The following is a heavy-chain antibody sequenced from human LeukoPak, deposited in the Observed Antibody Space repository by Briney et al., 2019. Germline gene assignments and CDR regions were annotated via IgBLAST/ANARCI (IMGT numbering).Heavy chain of an antibody. CDR2: IRSKANGYAT. D-gene: IGHD3-22*01. CDR3: TRHSMDYYDSSGYN. Sequence: GGSLRLSCAASGFTFSGSAMHWVRQASGKGLEWVGRIRSKANGYATAYAASVKGRFTISRDDSKNTAYLQMNSLKTEDTAVYYCTRHSMDYYDSSGYNWGQGTLVTVSS. V-gene: IGHV3-73*01. CDR1: GFTFSGSA. J-gene: IGHJ4*02.